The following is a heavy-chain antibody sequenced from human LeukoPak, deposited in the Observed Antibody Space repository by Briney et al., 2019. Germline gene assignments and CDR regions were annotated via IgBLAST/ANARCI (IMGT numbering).Heavy chain of an antibody. D-gene: IGHD6-13*01. CDR1: GGSISSYY. CDR2: IYTSGST. CDR3: ARARRTGYSNFYYYYMDV. J-gene: IGHJ6*03. Sequence: SETLSLTCTVSGGSISSYYWSWIRQPAGKGLEWIGRIYTSGSTNYNPSLKSRVTMSVDTSKNQFSLKLSSVTAAETAVYYCARARRTGYSNFYYYYMDVWGKGTTVTVSS. V-gene: IGHV4-4*07.